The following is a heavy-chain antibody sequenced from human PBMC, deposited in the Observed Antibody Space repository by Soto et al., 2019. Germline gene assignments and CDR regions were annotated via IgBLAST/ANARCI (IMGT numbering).Heavy chain of an antibody. CDR2: IDPSDSQT. D-gene: IGHD3-22*01. Sequence: GESLKISCKGSGYSFTSYWITWVRQKPGKGLEWMGGIDPSDSQTYYSPSFRGHVTISATKSITTVFLQWSSLRASDTAMYYCARQIYDSDTGPNFQYYFDSWGQGTPVTVSS. J-gene: IGHJ4*02. V-gene: IGHV5-10-1*01. CDR1: GYSFTSYW. CDR3: ARQIYDSDTGPNFQYYFDS.